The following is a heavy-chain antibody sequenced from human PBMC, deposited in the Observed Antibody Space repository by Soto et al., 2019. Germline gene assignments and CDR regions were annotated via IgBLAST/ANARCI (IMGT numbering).Heavy chain of an antibody. CDR2: INHRRSS. Sequence: PGTLSLTCAVYAGSFSGYYWGWIRQPTGKGLEWIGEINHRRSSSYNTSLKRRVPMSIDTSHNQFSLHLSSGTAAAPAVYYYGGSLGWLQYIWFDPWGQGIPVTVSS. V-gene: IGHV4-34*01. D-gene: IGHD3-16*01. CDR1: AGSFSGYY. J-gene: IGHJ5*02. CDR3: GGSLGWLQYIWFDP.